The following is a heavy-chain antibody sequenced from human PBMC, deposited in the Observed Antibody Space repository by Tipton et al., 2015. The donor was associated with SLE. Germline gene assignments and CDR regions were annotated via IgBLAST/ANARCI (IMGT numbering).Heavy chain of an antibody. CDR2: TYYRSKWYS. Sequence: GLVKPSQTLSLTCAISGDSVSTNSAAWTWIRQSPSRGLEWLGRTYYRSKWYSDYAVSMKSRIIINPDTSKNQFSLQLTSVTPEDTAVYYCARGFLYDGFQVWGQGTLVTVSS. CDR1: GDSVSTNSAA. D-gene: IGHD2-2*02. J-gene: IGHJ1*01. CDR3: ARGFLYDGFQV. V-gene: IGHV6-1*01.